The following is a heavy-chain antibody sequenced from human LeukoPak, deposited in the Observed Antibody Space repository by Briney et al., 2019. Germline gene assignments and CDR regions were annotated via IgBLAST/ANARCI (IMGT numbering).Heavy chain of an antibody. D-gene: IGHD1-26*01. V-gene: IGHV3-15*01. CDR1: GFTFSNAW. J-gene: IGHJ4*02. CDR3: TTDLLSSGSYDFDY. CDR2: IKSKTDGGTT. Sequence: GGSLRLSCAASGFTFSNAWMSWVRQAPGKGLEWVGRIKSKTDGGTTDYAAPVKGRFTISRDDSKNTLYLQMNSLKTEDTAVYYCTTDLLSSGSYDFDYWGQGTLVTVSP.